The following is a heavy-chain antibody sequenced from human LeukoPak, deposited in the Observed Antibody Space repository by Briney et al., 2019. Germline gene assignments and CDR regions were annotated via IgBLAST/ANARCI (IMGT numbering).Heavy chain of an antibody. Sequence: GGSLRLPCAASGFTVSSNYMSCVRQAPGKGLEWVSVIYSGGSTYYADSVKGRFTISRDNSKNTLYLQMNNLRAEDTAVYYCASLPIAAAGTSLDYWGQGTLVTVSS. V-gene: IGHV3-53*01. D-gene: IGHD6-13*01. CDR3: ASLPIAAAGTSLDY. CDR2: IYSGGST. J-gene: IGHJ4*02. CDR1: GFTVSSNY.